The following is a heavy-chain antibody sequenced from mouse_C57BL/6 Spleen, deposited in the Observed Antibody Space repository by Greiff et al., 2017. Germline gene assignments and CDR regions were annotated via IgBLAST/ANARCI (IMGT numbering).Heavy chain of an antibody. Sequence: QVTLKVSGPGILQPSQTLSLTCSFSGFSLSTFGMGVGWIRQPSGKGLEWLAHIWWDDDKYYNPALKSRFTISKDTSKNQVFLTIANVDTADTATYYCARILYYGSSYWFAYWGQGTLVTVSA. CDR2: IWWDDDK. CDR1: GFSLSTFGMG. D-gene: IGHD1-1*01. V-gene: IGHV8-8*01. J-gene: IGHJ3*01. CDR3: ARILYYGSSYWFAY.